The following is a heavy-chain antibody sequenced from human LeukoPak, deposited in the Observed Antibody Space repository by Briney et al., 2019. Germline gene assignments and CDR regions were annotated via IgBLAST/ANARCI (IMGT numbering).Heavy chain of an antibody. J-gene: IGHJ5*02. Sequence: GGSLRLSCAASAFTSSTYNMNWVRQAPGKGLEWVSSITSSSSYTFYADSVKGRFTISRDNAKNSLYLQMNSLRAEDTAVYYCARPYSSGWDNWFDPWGQGTLVTVSS. D-gene: IGHD6-19*01. CDR1: AFTSSTYN. CDR2: ITSSSSYT. V-gene: IGHV3-21*01. CDR3: ARPYSSGWDNWFDP.